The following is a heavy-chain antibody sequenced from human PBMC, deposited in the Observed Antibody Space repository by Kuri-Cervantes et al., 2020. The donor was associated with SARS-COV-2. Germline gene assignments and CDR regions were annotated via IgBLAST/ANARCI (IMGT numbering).Heavy chain of an antibody. CDR3: AKLYGGEVEGTIFGLGNYYYYYMDV. CDR1: GITFSSYG. V-gene: IGHV3-30*18. CDR2: ISYDGSNK. Sequence: LSLTCAASGITFSSYGMHWVRQAPGKGLEWVAFISYDGSNKYYVESVKGRLTISRDNSKNTLYLQMNSLRAEDTAVYYCAKLYGGEVEGTIFGLGNYYYYYMDVWGKGTTVTVSS. D-gene: IGHD3-3*01. J-gene: IGHJ6*03.